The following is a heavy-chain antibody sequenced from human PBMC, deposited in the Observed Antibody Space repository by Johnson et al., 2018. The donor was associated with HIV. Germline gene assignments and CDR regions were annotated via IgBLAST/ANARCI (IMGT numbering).Heavy chain of an antibody. CDR1: GFTFSDYY. CDR3: ARGGGSDWYNAFDL. V-gene: IGHV3-11*04. D-gene: IGHD6-19*01. J-gene: IGHJ3*01. Sequence: QMQLVESGGGLVTPGGSVKLSCQGSGFTFSDYYMTWIRQAPGKGLEWVSYIRTDGSSTYYADAVKGRFTFVRDNAKNSVYLQMTSLRVEDTAVYYCARGGGSDWYNAFDLWGRVTMVTVSS. CDR2: IRTDGSST.